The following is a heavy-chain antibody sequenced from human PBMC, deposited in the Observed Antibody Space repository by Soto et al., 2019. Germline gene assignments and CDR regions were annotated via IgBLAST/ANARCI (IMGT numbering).Heavy chain of an antibody. D-gene: IGHD3-10*01. V-gene: IGHV3-48*01. CDR1: GFTFSSYS. CDR3: ARLDYYGSGSYYNELSS. CDR2: ISSSSSTI. J-gene: IGHJ4*02. Sequence: GGSLRLSCAASGFTFSSYSMNWVRQAPGKGLEWVSYISSSSSTIYYADSVKGRFTISRDNAKNSLYLQMNSLRAEDTAVYYCARLDYYGSGSYYNELSSWGQGTLVTVSS.